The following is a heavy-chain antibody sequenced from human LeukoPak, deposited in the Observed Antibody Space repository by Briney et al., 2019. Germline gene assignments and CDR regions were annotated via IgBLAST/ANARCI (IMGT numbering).Heavy chain of an antibody. J-gene: IGHJ4*02. Sequence: GGSLRLSCAASGFTFSSYAMSWVRQAPGKGLEWVSAISGSGGSTYYADSVKGRFTISRDNSKNTLYLQMNSLRAEDTAVYYCAKDRTLRGSRTQFFDYWGQGTLVTVSS. CDR3: AKDRTLRGSRTQFFDY. D-gene: IGHD6-13*01. V-gene: IGHV3-23*01. CDR2: ISGSGGST. CDR1: GFTFSSYA.